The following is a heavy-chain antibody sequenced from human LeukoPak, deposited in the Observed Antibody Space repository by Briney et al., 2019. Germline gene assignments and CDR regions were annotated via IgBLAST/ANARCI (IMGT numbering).Heavy chain of an antibody. CDR1: GYTFTSYD. V-gene: IGHV1-8*02. D-gene: IGHD6-19*01. CDR3: ARTSSGWYTTGGAFDI. Sequence: GASVKVSCKASGYTFTSYDINWVRQATGQGLEWMGWMNPNSGNTGYAQKLQGRVTMTTDTSTSTAYMELRSLRSDDTAVYYCARTSSGWYTTGGAFDIWGQGTMVTVSS. CDR2: MNPNSGNT. J-gene: IGHJ3*02.